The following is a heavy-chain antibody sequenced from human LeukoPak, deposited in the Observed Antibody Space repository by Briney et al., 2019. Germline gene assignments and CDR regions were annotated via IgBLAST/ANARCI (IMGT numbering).Heavy chain of an antibody. CDR1: GFTFSNAW. V-gene: IGHV3-15*01. D-gene: IGHD1-20*01. J-gene: IGHJ4*02. CDR3: TTVFGASGCSGYYRRVITGTTTLDY. Sequence: GGSLRLSCAASGFTFSNAWMSWVRQAPGKGLERVGRIKSKTDGGTTDYAAPVKGRFTISRDDSKNTLYLQMNSLKTEDTAVYYCTTVFGASGCSGYYRRVITGTTTLDYWGQGTLVTVSP. CDR2: IKSKTDGGTT.